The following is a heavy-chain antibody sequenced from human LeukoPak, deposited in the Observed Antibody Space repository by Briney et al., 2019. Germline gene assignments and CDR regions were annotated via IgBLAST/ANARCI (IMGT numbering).Heavy chain of an antibody. J-gene: IGHJ4*02. CDR2: INHSGST. CDR3: ARGRISGWARFDY. D-gene: IGHD6-19*01. V-gene: IGHV4-34*01. Sequence: PSETLSLTCAVYGGSFSGYYWSWIRQPPGKGLEWIGEINHSGSTNYNPSLKSRVTISVDTSKNQFSLKLSSVTAADTAVHYCARGRISGWARFDYWGQGTLVTVSS. CDR1: GGSFSGYY.